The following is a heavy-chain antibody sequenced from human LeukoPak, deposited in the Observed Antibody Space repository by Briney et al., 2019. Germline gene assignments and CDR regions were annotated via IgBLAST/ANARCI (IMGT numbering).Heavy chain of an antibody. CDR2: IIGTGSTT. Sequence: GGSLRLSCAASGFTFSSYSMNWVRQAPGKGLEWISYIIGTGSTTYYADSVKGRFTISRDNAKNSLYLQMNSLRAEDTAVYYCARAPTYYDILTGYYEGLAYYFDYWGQGTLVTVSS. V-gene: IGHV3-48*04. J-gene: IGHJ4*02. CDR1: GFTFSSYS. D-gene: IGHD3-9*01. CDR3: ARAPTYYDILTGYYEGLAYYFDY.